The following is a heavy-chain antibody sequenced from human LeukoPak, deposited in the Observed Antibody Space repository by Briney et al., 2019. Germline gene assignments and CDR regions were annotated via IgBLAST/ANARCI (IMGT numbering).Heavy chain of an antibody. Sequence: GGSLRLSCAASGFTFSSYWMSWVRQAPGKGLEWVANIKQDGSEKYYVDSVKGRFTISRDNAKNSLYLQMNSLRAEDTAVYYCARDTPETIVGATYWGQGTLVTVSS. CDR2: IKQDGSEK. CDR1: GFTFSSYW. CDR3: ARDTPETIVGATY. D-gene: IGHD1-26*01. J-gene: IGHJ4*02. V-gene: IGHV3-7*01.